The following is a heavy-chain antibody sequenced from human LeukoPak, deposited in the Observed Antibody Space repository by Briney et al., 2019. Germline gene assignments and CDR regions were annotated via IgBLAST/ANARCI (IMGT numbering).Heavy chain of an antibody. V-gene: IGHV3-23*01. CDR3: AKHKENYGDSCLDDS. J-gene: IGHJ5*01. CDR1: GFTFSSFA. D-gene: IGHD4-17*01. Sequence: PGGSLRLSCAASGFTFSSFAMSWVRQAPGKGLEWVSAIRGSGGSINYADSVKGRFTISRDNSKNMLYLQMNSLRAEDTAVYYCAKHKENYGDSCLDDSWGQGTLVTVSS. CDR2: IRGSGGSI.